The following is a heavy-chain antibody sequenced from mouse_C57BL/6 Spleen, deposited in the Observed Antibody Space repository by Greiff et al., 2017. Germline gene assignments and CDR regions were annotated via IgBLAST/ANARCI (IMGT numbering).Heavy chain of an antibody. J-gene: IGHJ1*03. V-gene: IGHV1-82*01. D-gene: IGHD1-1*01. CDR2: IYPGDGDT. Sequence: QVQLQQSGPELVKPGASVKISCKASGYAFSSSWMNWVKQRPGKGLEWIGRIYPGDGDTNYNGKFKGKATLTADKSSSTAYMQLSSLTSEDSAVYFCAREYYGSGYCDFDVWGTGTTVTVSS. CDR3: AREYYGSGYCDFDV. CDR1: GYAFSSSW.